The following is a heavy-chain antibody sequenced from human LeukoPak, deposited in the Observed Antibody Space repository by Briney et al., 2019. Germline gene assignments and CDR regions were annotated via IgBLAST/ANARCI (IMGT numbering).Heavy chain of an antibody. Sequence: SQTLSLTCSVSGGSISNYWSWIRQPPGKGLEWIGYIHQSGSTYYNPSLKSRVTISKDRSKSQFSLRLTSVTAADTAVYYCATEIGRWNYEALLDYFDYWGQGTLVTVSS. V-gene: IGHV4-30-2*01. CDR3: ATEIGRWNYEALLDYFDY. D-gene: IGHD1-7*01. CDR2: IHQSGST. J-gene: IGHJ4*02. CDR1: GGSISNY.